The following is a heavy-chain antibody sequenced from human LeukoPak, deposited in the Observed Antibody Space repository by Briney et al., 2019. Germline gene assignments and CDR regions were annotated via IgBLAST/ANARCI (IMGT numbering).Heavy chain of an antibody. J-gene: IGHJ4*02. CDR3: ASNEDCSSTSCYARDPFDY. V-gene: IGHV4-38-2*02. D-gene: IGHD2-2*01. CDR1: GYSISSGYY. CDR2: IYHSGST. Sequence: PSETLSLTRTVSGYSISSGYYWGWIRQPPGKGLEWIGSIYHSGSTYYNPSLKSRVTISVDTSKNQFSLKLSSVTAADTAVYYCASNEDCSSTSCYARDPFDYWGQGTLVTVSS.